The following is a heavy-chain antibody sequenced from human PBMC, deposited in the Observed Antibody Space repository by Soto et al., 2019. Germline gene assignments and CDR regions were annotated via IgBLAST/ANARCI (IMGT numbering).Heavy chain of an antibody. V-gene: IGHV3-49*03. CDR1: GFTFGDYA. Sequence: AGGSLRLSCTASGFTFGDYAMSWFRQAPGKGLEWVGFIRSKAYGGTTEYAASVKGRFTISRDDSKSIAYLQMNSLKTEDTAVYFCTREATMVRGVTYYYYGMDVWGQGTTVTVSS. D-gene: IGHD3-10*01. CDR3: TREATMVRGVTYYYYGMDV. CDR2: IRSKAYGGTT. J-gene: IGHJ6*02.